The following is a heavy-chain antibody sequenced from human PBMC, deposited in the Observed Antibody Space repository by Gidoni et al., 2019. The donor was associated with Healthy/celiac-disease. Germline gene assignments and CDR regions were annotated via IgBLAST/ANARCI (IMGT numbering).Heavy chain of an antibody. D-gene: IGHD3-22*01. V-gene: IGHV4-34*01. J-gene: IGHJ4*02. Sequence: QVQLQQWGAGLLKPSETLSLTCAVYGGSFSGYYWSWIRQPPGKGLEWIGEINHSGSTNYNPSLKSRVGLLGNAAPADTAVYYCARGRRGYSSGYQPHFDYWGQGTLVTVSS. CDR2: INHSGST. CDR3: PHFDY. CDR1: GGSFSGYY.